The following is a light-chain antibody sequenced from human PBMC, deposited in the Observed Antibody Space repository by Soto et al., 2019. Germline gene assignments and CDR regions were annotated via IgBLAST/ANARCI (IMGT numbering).Light chain of an antibody. CDR1: SSNIGSNA. V-gene: IGLV1-44*01. J-gene: IGLJ3*02. Sequence: QSVLTQPPSASGTPGQRVTISCSGSSSNIGSNAVNWYQQLPGTAPKLLIYSNTQRPSGVPDRITGSKSGTSASLAISGLQSEDEADYYCAVWDDSLIGPVFGGGTQLTVL. CDR3: AVWDDSLIGPV. CDR2: SNT.